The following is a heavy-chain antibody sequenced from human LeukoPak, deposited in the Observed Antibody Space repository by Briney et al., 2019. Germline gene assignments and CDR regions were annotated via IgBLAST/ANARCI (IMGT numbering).Heavy chain of an antibody. Sequence: SETLSLTCTVSGGSISSGGYYWSWIRQHPGKGLEWIGYIYYSGSTYYNPSLKSRVTISVDTSKNQFSLKLSSVTAADTAVYYCARGRWSGSYYEVYFDYWGQGTLVTVSS. V-gene: IGHV4-31*03. CDR2: IYYSGST. CDR1: GGSISSGGYY. J-gene: IGHJ4*02. CDR3: ARGRWSGSYYEVYFDY. D-gene: IGHD1-26*01.